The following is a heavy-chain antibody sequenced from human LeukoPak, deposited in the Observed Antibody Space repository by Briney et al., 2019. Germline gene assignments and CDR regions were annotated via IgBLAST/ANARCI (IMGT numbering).Heavy chain of an antibody. CDR2: IWYDGSNK. CDR3: ARTYSGCEYYFDY. J-gene: IGHJ4*02. D-gene: IGHD5-12*01. Sequence: PGGSLRLSCAASGFTFSSYGMHWVRQAPGKGLEWVAVIWYDGSNKYYADSVKGRFTISRDNSKNTLYLQMNSLRAEDTAVYYCARTYSGCEYYFDYWGQGTLVTVSS. V-gene: IGHV3-33*01. CDR1: GFTFSSYG.